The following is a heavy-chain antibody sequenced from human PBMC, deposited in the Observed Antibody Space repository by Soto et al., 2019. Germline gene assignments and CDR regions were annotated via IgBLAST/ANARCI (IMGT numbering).Heavy chain of an antibody. CDR3: AKGVVGSNFYFDH. J-gene: IGHJ4*02. V-gene: IGHV4-61*01. D-gene: IGHD2-15*01. CDR1: GGSVSSGSYY. Sequence: SETLSLTCTVSGGSVSSGSYYWSWIRQPPGKELEWIGYIYYSGSTNYNPSLKSRVTISVDTSKNQFSLKLSSLTAADTAVFYCAKGVVGSNFYFDHWGQGTLVTVSS. CDR2: IYYSGST.